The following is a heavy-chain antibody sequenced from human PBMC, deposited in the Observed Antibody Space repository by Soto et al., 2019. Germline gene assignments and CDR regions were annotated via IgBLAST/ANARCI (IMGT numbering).Heavy chain of an antibody. J-gene: IGHJ4*02. D-gene: IGHD3-3*01. CDR2: ISYAGNNR. CDR3: ASTCSGYYYVDS. Sequence: QVPLVESGGGVVPPGGSLILSCAASGFTFSNYGMHWFRQAPCKWLEWVAVISYAGNNRYYGASVKGRFTISRDNSKNTVYLQMNILRVDDTAVDYCASTCSGYYYVDSWFQGTLVPVSS. CDR1: GFTFSNYG. V-gene: IGHV3-30*03.